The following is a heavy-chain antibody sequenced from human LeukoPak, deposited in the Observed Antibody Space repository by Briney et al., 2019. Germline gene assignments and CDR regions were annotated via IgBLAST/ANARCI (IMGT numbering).Heavy chain of an antibody. D-gene: IGHD3-10*01. CDR1: GFTFDIYS. CDR2: ISGDSTYR. Sequence: GGSLRLSCVVSGFTFDIYSMNWVRQAPGKGLEWVSSISGDSTYRYYADSVKGRFTTSRDNTKKSLYLQMSSLGAADTGVYYCVRGSRFGEFNFDYWGQGTLVTVSS. V-gene: IGHV3-21*01. J-gene: IGHJ4*02. CDR3: VRGSRFGEFNFDY.